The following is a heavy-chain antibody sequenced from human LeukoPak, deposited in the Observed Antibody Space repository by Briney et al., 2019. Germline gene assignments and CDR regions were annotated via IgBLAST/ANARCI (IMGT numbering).Heavy chain of an antibody. CDR3: AREGGDSSGYFDY. CDR1: GFTFSSYG. D-gene: IGHD3-22*01. CDR2: IWYDGSNK. V-gene: IGHV3-33*01. Sequence: GGSLRLSCAASGFTFSSYGMHWVRQAPGKGLEWVAVIWYDGSNKYYADSVKGRFTISRDNSKNTLYLQMNSLRAEDTAVYYCAREGGDSSGYFDYWGQGTLVTVSS. J-gene: IGHJ4*02.